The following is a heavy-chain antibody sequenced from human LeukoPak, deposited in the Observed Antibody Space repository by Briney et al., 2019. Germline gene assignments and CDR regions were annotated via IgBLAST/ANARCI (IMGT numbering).Heavy chain of an antibody. V-gene: IGHV3-23*01. J-gene: IGHJ4*02. Sequence: GGSLRLSCAASGFTFSSYAMSWVRQAPGKGLEWVSAISGSGGSTYYADSVEGRFTISRDNSKNTLYLQMNSLRAEDTAVYYCAKDLPDIVVVPAAISKFDYWGQGTLVTVSS. CDR1: GFTFSSYA. CDR3: AKDLPDIVVVPAAISKFDY. CDR2: ISGSGGST. D-gene: IGHD2-2*01.